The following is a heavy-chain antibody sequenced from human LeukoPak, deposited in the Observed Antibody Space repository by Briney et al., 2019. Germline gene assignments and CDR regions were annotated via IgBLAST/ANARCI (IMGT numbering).Heavy chain of an antibody. Sequence: SETLSLTCTVSGGSISNYYCNWIRQSAGKGLEWIGRIYTSGSTNYNPSLKSRVTMSVDTSKNQFSLKLSSVTAADTAVYYCATTPGGYTYGYFDPWGPGTLATVSS. CDR1: GGSISNYY. V-gene: IGHV4-4*07. CDR2: IYTSGST. J-gene: IGHJ5*02. CDR3: ATTPGGYTYGYFDP. D-gene: IGHD5-18*01.